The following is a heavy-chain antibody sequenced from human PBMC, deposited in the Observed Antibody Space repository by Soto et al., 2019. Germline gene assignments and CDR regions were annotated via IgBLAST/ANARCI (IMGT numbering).Heavy chain of an antibody. J-gene: IGHJ3*02. Sequence: SETLSLTCTVSGGSISSSSYYWGWIRQPPGKGLEWIGSIYYSGSTYYNPSLKSRVTISVDTSKNQFSLKLSSVTAADTAVYYCARGYNWNSSGGAFDIWGQGTMVTV. CDR2: IYYSGST. V-gene: IGHV4-39*01. CDR1: GGSISSSSYY. D-gene: IGHD1-7*01. CDR3: ARGYNWNSSGGAFDI.